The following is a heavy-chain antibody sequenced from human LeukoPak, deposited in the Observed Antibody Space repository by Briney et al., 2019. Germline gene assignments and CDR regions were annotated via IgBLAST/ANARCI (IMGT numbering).Heavy chain of an antibody. CDR1: GYTLTESS. Sequence: EASVKVSCKVSGYTLTESSMHWVRQAPGQGLEWMGWINPNSGGTNYAQKFQGRVTMTRDTSISTAYMELSRLRSDDTAVYYCARGRITMVRGVQNPPLDYWGQGTLVTVSS. J-gene: IGHJ4*02. CDR3: ARGRITMVRGVQNPPLDY. V-gene: IGHV1-2*02. D-gene: IGHD3-10*01. CDR2: INPNSGGT.